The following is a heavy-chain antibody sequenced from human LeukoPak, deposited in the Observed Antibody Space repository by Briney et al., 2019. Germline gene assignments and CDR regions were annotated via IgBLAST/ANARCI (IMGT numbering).Heavy chain of an antibody. J-gene: IGHJ4*02. Sequence: GGSLRLSCAASGFTFSSYGMHWVRQAPGKGLEWVAFIRYDGSNKYYADSVKGRFTISRDNSKNTLYLQMNRLRAEDTCVYYCAKGLSGYDYDLDYWGQETLVTVPS. CDR2: IRYDGSNK. V-gene: IGHV3-30*02. CDR1: GFTFSSYG. D-gene: IGHD5-12*01. CDR3: AKGLSGYDYDLDY.